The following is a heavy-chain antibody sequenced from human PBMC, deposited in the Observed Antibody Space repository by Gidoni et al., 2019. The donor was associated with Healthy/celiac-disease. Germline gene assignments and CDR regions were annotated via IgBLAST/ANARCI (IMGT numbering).Heavy chain of an antibody. D-gene: IGHD3-10*01. CDR1: GFTFSSYR. V-gene: IGHV3-21*01. CDR2: ISSSSSYI. Sequence: EVQLVESGGGLVKPGGSLRLSCEASGFTFSSYRMNWVRQAPGKGLECASSISSSSSYIYYADSVKGRFTISRDNAKNALYLQMNSLRAEDTAVYYCARVLLWFGELSLAYYYYGMDVWGQGTTVTVSS. CDR3: ARVLLWFGELSLAYYYYGMDV. J-gene: IGHJ6*02.